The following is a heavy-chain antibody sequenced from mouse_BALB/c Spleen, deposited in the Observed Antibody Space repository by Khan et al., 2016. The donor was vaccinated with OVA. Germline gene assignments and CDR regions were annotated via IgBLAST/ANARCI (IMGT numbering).Heavy chain of an antibody. J-gene: IGHJ3*01. CDR1: GYTFTSYW. D-gene: IGHD2-1*01. CDR2: IFPGTGTT. CDR3: ARCYFGNYEFAY. V-gene: IGHV1S132*01. Sequence: QVQLQQSGAELVKPGASVKLSCKTSGYTFTSYWIQWVKKRPGQGLGWIGQIFPGTGTTYYNENFKGKATLTIDTSSTTAYMQLSSLTSEDSAVYFCARCYFGNYEFAYWGQGTLVTVSA.